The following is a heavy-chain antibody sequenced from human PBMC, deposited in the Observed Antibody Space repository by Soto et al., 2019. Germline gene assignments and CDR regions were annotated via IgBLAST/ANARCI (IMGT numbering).Heavy chain of an antibody. Sequence: QVQLVQSGAEEKKPGASVKVSCKASGYTFTSYAMHWVRQAPGQRLEWMGWINAGNGNTKYSQKFQGRVTITRDTSASTAYMEVSSLRSEDTAVYYCASAYCGGDCSNYYYGMDVWGQGTTVTVSS. CDR3: ASAYCGGDCSNYYYGMDV. CDR1: GYTFTSYA. J-gene: IGHJ6*02. D-gene: IGHD2-21*02. CDR2: INAGNGNT. V-gene: IGHV1-3*05.